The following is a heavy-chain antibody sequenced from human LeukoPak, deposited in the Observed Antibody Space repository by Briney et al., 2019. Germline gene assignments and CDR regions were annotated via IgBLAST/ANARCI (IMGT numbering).Heavy chain of an antibody. CDR2: IYYAWAT. CDR3: ARCGGGGWVVGN. V-gene: IGHV4-59*08. CDR1: GGSLSSYY. D-gene: IGHD6-19*01. J-gene: IGHJ4*02. Sequence: PSETLSLTCTVSGGSLSSYYWTWIRQPPGKGREWIGYIYYAWATSYNPSLKSRVTISVDTFKKQFSLTLTSVTAADTAVYYCARCGGGGWVVGNWGQGTPVTVSS.